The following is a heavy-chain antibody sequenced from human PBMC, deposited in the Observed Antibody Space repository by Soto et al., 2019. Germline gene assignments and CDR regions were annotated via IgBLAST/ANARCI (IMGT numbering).Heavy chain of an antibody. CDR3: AGQSPGAGDRAFDL. CDR2: IIPILGLT. Sequence: QVQLVQSGAELKKPGSSVKVSCKPSGGTFNSYTFGWVRQAPGQGLEWVGRIIPILGLTNNAQKFQGRLTVTADKSTATAYMGLSSLRSEDTAIYYCAGQSPGAGDRAFDLWGQGTMVTVSS. V-gene: IGHV1-69*02. CDR1: GGTFNSYT. J-gene: IGHJ3*01. D-gene: IGHD3-16*01.